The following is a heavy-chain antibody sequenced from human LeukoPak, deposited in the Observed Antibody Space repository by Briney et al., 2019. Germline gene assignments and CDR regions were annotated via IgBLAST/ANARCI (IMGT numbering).Heavy chain of an antibody. V-gene: IGHV4-4*07. CDR1: GGSISSYS. J-gene: IGHJ3*02. CDR3: ARELIAANDAFDI. CDR2: IYISGST. Sequence: SETLSLTCTVSGGSISSYSWSWIRQPTGKGLEWIGRIYISGSTDYNPSLKSRVTMSVDTSKNQFSLKLSSVTAADTAVYYCARELIAANDAFDIWGQGTLVTVSS. D-gene: IGHD5-18*01.